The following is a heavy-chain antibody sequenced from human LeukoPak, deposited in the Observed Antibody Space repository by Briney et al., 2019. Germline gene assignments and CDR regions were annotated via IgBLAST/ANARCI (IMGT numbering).Heavy chain of an antibody. CDR3: ARDMRLGELSFPNAFDI. CDR2: ISSSSSYI. J-gene: IGHJ3*02. D-gene: IGHD3-16*01. CDR1: GFTFSNYN. Sequence: GGSLRLSCAASGFTFSNYNMNWVRQAPGKGLEWVSSISSSSSYIYYADSVKGRFTISRDNAKNSLSLQMNSLRAEDTAVYYCARDMRLGELSFPNAFDIWGQGTMVTVSS. V-gene: IGHV3-21*01.